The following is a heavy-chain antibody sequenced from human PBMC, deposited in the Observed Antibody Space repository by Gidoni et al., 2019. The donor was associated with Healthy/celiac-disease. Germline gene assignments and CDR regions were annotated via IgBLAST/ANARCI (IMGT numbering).Heavy chain of an antibody. V-gene: IGHV1-69*01. CDR2: IIPIFGTA. D-gene: IGHD6-6*01. CDR1: GGTFSSYA. CDR3: ARDWRDSSSKHDAFDI. J-gene: IGHJ3*02. Sequence: QVQLVQSGAEVTKPGSSVKVSCKASGGTFSSYAISWVRQAPGQGLEWMGGIIPIFGTANYAQKFQGRVTITADESTSTAYMELSSLRSEDTAVYYCARDWRDSSSKHDAFDIWGQGTMVTVSS.